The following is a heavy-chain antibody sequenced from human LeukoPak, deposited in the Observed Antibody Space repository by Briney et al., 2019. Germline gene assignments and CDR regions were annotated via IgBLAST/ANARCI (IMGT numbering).Heavy chain of an antibody. CDR1: GYTFTSCA. J-gene: IGHJ4*02. CDR2: INTNTGNP. Sequence: GASVKVSCKASGYTFTSCAMNWVRQAPGQGLEWMGWINTNTGNPTYAQGFTGRFVFSLDTSVSTAYLQISSLKAEDTAVYYCARVRLDSSSWAIEFDYWGQGTLVTVSS. D-gene: IGHD6-13*01. V-gene: IGHV7-4-1*02. CDR3: ARVRLDSSSWAIEFDY.